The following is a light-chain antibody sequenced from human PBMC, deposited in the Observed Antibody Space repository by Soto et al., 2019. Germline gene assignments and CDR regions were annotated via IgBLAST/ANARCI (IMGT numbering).Light chain of an antibody. CDR2: DVI. J-gene: IGLJ2*01. V-gene: IGLV2-11*01. CDR1: SSDAGGYIY. Sequence: QSALTQPRSVSGSPGQSVTISCTGTSSDAGGYIYVSWYQQYPGKAPKLMIYDVIKRPSGVPDRFSGSKSGNTASLTISGLQAEDEADYYCCSYAGSYVVFGGGTKVTVL. CDR3: CSYAGSYVV.